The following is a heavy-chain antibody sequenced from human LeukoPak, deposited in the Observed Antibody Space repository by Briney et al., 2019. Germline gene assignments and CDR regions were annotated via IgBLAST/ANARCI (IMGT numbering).Heavy chain of an antibody. CDR2: IYYSGST. CDR1: GGSISSYY. D-gene: IGHD2-2*01. V-gene: IGHV4-59*01. Sequence: PSETLSLTCTVPGGSISSYYWTWIRQPPGKGLEWIGYIYYSGSTNYNPSLKSRVTISVDTSKNQFSLKLTSVTAADTAVYYCARVVPAAHDAFDIWGQGTMVTVSS. CDR3: ARVVPAAHDAFDI. J-gene: IGHJ3*02.